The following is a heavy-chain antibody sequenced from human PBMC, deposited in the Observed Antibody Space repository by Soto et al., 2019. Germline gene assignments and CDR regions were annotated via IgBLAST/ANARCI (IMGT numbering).Heavy chain of an antibody. CDR2: INAGNGNT. CDR1: GYTVTIYA. J-gene: IGHJ4*02. D-gene: IGHD3-9*01. V-gene: IGHV1-3*01. CDR3: ARDRGYDILTGYHPLFDY. Sequence: ASVKVSCKASGYTVTIYAMHWVRQAPGQRLEWMGWINAGNGNTKYSQKFQGRVTITRDTSASTAYMELSSLRSEDTAVYYCARDRGYDILTGYHPLFDYWGQGTLVTVSS.